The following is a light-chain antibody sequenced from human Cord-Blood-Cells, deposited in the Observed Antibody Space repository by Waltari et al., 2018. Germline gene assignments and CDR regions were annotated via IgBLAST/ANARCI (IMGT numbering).Light chain of an antibody. CDR2: DNN. CDR1: SSNIGYNY. Sequence: QSVLTQPPSVSAAPGQKVTISCSGSSSNIGYNYVSWYQQLPGTAPKRLIYDNNKRPSGIPDRFSGSKSGTSATLGITGLQTGDEAEYYCGTWDSSLSAGVFGGGTKLTVL. CDR3: GTWDSSLSAGV. V-gene: IGLV1-51*01. J-gene: IGLJ3*02.